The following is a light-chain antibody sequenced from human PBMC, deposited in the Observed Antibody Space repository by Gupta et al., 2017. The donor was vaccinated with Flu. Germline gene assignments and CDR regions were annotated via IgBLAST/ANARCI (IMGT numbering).Light chain of an antibody. CDR1: QSVASN. Sequence: EIVMTQSPATLSVSPGERATLSCRASQSVASNLGWYQQKPGQAPRLLIYEASTRATGIPARFSGSGSGTEFTLTISSLQSEDFAVYYCQQYNNWPPLTFGGGTKVEIK. CDR2: EAS. CDR3: QQYNNWPPLT. V-gene: IGKV3-15*01. J-gene: IGKJ4*01.